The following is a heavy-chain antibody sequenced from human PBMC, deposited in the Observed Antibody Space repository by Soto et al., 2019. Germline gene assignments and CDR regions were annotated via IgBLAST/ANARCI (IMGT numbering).Heavy chain of an antibody. CDR3: ARDSGMGDYWFDP. CDR1: GGSISSGGYS. V-gene: IGHV4-30-2*01. CDR2: IYHSGST. D-gene: IGHD2-21*02. J-gene: IGHJ5*02. Sequence: SETLSLTCAVSGGSISSGGYSWSWIRQPPGKGLEWIGYIYHSGSTYYNPSLKSRVTISVDRSKNQFSLKLSSVTAADTAVYYCARDSGMGDYWFDPWGQGTLVTVSS.